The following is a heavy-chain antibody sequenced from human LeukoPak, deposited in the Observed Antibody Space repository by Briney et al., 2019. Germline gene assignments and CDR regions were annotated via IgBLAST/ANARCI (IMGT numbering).Heavy chain of an antibody. CDR2: IWYDGSNK. D-gene: IGHD2-15*01. CDR1: GFTFSNFG. J-gene: IGHJ4*02. V-gene: IGHV3-33*01. CDR3: ARSSYCSGGRCYSGY. Sequence: GGSLRLSCAASGFTFSNFGMHWVRQAPGKGLEWVAGIWYDGSNKDYADSVKGRFTISRDNSKKTLYLRMNSLRAEDTAMYYCARSSYCSGGRCYSGYWGQGTLVTVSS.